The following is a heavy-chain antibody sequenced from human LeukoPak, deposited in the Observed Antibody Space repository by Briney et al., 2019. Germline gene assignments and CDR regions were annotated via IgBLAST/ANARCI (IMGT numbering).Heavy chain of an antibody. Sequence: GGSLRLSCAASGFTFSSYAMHWVRRAPGMALEWVATISSDGGNRYYSDSVKGRFTISRDNSKNTLYLQMNSLRAEDTAVYYCAKGVYQLPNRGLIDYWGQGTLVTVSS. D-gene: IGHD2-2*01. V-gene: IGHV3-30-3*01. CDR3: AKGVYQLPNRGLIDY. CDR1: GFTFSSYA. J-gene: IGHJ4*02. CDR2: ISSDGGNR.